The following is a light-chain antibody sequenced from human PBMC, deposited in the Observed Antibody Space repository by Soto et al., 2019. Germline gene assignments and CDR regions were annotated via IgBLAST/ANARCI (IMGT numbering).Light chain of an antibody. V-gene: IGKV3D-15*01. CDR3: QQYNNWPPLT. CDR1: QSVSNN. J-gene: IGKJ4*01. CDR2: GAS. Sequence: EIVMTQSPATLSVSPGERATLSCRASQSVSNNLAWYQQIPGQAPRLLIYGASTRATGIPARFSGSGSLTEFTLSISGLQSEDVAVYYCQQYNNWPPLTCGGGTMVEIK.